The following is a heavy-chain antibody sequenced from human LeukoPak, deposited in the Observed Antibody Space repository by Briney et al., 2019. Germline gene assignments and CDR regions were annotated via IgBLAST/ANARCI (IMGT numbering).Heavy chain of an antibody. CDR1: GFTSSSYG. Sequence: PGGSLRLSCAASGFTSSSYGMHWVRQAPGKGLEWVAVIWYDGRNKYYADSAKGRFTISRDNSKNTLYLQMNSLRAEDTAVYYCARDLGGTTVTPVYWGQGTLVTVSS. CDR2: IWYDGRNK. J-gene: IGHJ4*02. V-gene: IGHV3-33*01. D-gene: IGHD4-17*01. CDR3: ARDLGGTTVTPVY.